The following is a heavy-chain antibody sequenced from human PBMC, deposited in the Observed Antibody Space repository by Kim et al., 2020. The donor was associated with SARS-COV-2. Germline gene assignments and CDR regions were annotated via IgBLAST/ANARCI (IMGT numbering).Heavy chain of an antibody. CDR2: IKSKTDGGTT. J-gene: IGHJ4*02. CDR1: GFTFSNAW. V-gene: IGHV3-15*01. CDR3: TTDLVVVVAAHH. Sequence: GGSLRLSCAASGFTFSNAWMSWVRQAPGKGLEWVGRIKSKTDGGTTDYAAPVKGRFTISRDDSKNTLYLQMNSLKTEDTAVYYCTTDLVVVVAAHHWGQGTLVTVSS. D-gene: IGHD2-15*01.